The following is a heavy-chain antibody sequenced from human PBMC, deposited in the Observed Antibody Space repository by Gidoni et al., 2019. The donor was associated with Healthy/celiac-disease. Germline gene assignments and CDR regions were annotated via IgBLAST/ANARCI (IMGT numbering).Heavy chain of an antibody. J-gene: IGHJ4*02. CDR2: ISSSSSYI. V-gene: IGHV3-21*01. CDR3: ASTFSPEDYYATAPNDY. Sequence: EVQLVESGGGLVKPGGSLRLSCAASGFTFSRYSMNWVRQAPGKGLEWVSSISSSSSYIYYADSVKGRFTISRDNAKNSLYLQMNSLRAEDTAVYYCASTFSPEDYYATAPNDYWGQGTLVTVSS. D-gene: IGHD3-10*01. CDR1: GFTFSRYS.